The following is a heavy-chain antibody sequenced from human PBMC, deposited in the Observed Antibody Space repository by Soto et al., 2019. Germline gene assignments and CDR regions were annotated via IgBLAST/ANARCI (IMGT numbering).Heavy chain of an antibody. CDR1: GGSISSYY. V-gene: IGHV4-59*01. D-gene: IGHD2-15*01. CDR2: IYYSGST. Sequence: SETLSLTCTVSGGSISSYYLSWIRQPPGKGLEWVGYIYYSGSTNYNPSLKNRVTISVDTSKNQFSLKLSSVTAADTAVYYCARGGGYCSGGSCYSFSPFDYWGQGTLVTVSS. J-gene: IGHJ4*02. CDR3: ARGGGYCSGGSCYSFSPFDY.